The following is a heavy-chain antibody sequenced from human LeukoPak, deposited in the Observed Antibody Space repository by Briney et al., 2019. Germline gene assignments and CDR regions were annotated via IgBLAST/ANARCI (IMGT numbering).Heavy chain of an antibody. V-gene: IGHV4-31*03. D-gene: IGHD4-23*01. J-gene: IGHJ4*02. CDR2: ISYSGTT. Sequence: SETLSLACSVSGGSIRSGTYYWSWIRQLPGKGLEWIGYISYSGTTYYNPSLKSRVTISVDTSKNQFSLNVSSVTAADTALYYCTRAYGGNTHIDSWGQGTLVTVSS. CDR3: TRAYGGNTHIDS. CDR1: GGSIRSGTYY.